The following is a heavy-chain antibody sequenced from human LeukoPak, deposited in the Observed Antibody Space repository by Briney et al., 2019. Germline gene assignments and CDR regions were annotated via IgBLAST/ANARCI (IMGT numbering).Heavy chain of an antibody. CDR3: ARRRDAAGNRYYFDY. CDR2: IFPYYSDT. J-gene: IGHJ4*02. V-gene: IGHV5-51*01. D-gene: IGHD6-13*01. Sequence: GESLKISCKGSEYSFTNYWIGWVRQMPGKGLEWMGMIFPYYSDTRYSPSFQGQVTVSADKSISTAYLQWSSLKASDTAMYYCARRRDAAGNRYYFDYWGQGTLVTVSS. CDR1: EYSFTNYW.